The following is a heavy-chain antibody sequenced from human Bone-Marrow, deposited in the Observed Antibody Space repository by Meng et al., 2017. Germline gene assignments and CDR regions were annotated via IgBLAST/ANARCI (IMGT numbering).Heavy chain of an antibody. V-gene: IGHV4-4*02. CDR2: IYHDGST. Sequence: QGALQEAGPGLVKPSGTLPLTCAVSGASISSSHWWGWVRQPPGKGLEWIGEIYHDGSTNYTPSLKSRVTISVDKSKNQFSLKLSSVTAADTAVYYCARAAYDIWSGYAPWGQGSLVTVSS. J-gene: IGHJ5*02. CDR3: ARAAYDIWSGYAP. CDR1: GASISSSHW. D-gene: IGHD3-3*01.